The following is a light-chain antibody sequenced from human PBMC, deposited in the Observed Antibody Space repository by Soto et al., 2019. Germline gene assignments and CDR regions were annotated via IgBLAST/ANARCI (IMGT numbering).Light chain of an antibody. V-gene: IGKV1-39*01. J-gene: IGKJ1*01. CDR2: AAS. Sequence: DIQMTQSPSSLSASVGDRVTITCRASQSISSYLNWYQQKPGKAPKLLIYAASSLQSGVPSRSSGSGSGTEFTLTISSLQPDDSATYYCQQYNSYRAFGQGTKVDIK. CDR1: QSISSY. CDR3: QQYNSYRA.